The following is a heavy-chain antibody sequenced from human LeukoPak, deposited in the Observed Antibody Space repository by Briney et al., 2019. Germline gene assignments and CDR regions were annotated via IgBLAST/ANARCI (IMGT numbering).Heavy chain of an antibody. D-gene: IGHD3-22*01. Sequence: PSETLSLTCTVSGGSISSSSYYWSWIRQPPGKGLEWIGSIYYSGSTYYNPSLKSRVTISVDTSKNQFSLKLSSVTAADTAVYYCARPGYDSSGYNYWGQGTLVTVSS. J-gene: IGHJ4*02. CDR1: GGSISSSSYY. V-gene: IGHV4-39*01. CDR3: ARPGYDSSGYNY. CDR2: IYYSGST.